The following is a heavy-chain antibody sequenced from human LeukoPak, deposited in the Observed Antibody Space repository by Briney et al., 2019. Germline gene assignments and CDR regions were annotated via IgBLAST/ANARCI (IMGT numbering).Heavy chain of an antibody. Sequence: PGGSLRLSCAASGFTFSIYWMSWGRQAPGKGLEWVANIKQDGSEKYYVDSVKGRFTISRDNAKNSLYLQMNSLRAEDTAVYYCAREAAYEDYWGQGTLVTVSS. CDR2: IKQDGSEK. D-gene: IGHD6-25*01. CDR3: AREAAYEDY. J-gene: IGHJ4*02. CDR1: GFTFSIYW. V-gene: IGHV3-7*01.